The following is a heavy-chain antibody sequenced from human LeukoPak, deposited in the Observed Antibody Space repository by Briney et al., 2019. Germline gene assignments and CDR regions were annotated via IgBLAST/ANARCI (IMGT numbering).Heavy chain of an antibody. CDR3: AREGSREIDP. J-gene: IGHJ5*02. Sequence: PGGSQRLSCAASGFSVSSNYMSWDRQAPGKGLEWVSVIYSGGNTYYADSVKGRFTISRDSSRNTLYLQMNGLRAEDTAVYYCAREGSREIDPWGQGTLVTVSS. CDR2: IYSGGNT. V-gene: IGHV3-53*01. CDR1: GFSVSSNY. D-gene: IGHD6-13*01.